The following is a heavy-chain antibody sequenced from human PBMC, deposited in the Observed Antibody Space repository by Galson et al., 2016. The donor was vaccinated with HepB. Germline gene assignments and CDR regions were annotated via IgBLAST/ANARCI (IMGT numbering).Heavy chain of an antibody. J-gene: IGHJ3*02. Sequence: SLRLSYAASGFIVSTNYMSWVRQAPGKGLERVSIIYSGGTTYYADSVKGRFTMSRDNSKNTLYLQMNSLRAEDTAVYYCASVLIAVADAFHIWGQGTMVTVSS. D-gene: IGHD6-19*01. CDR2: IYSGGTT. CDR3: ASVLIAVADAFHI. CDR1: GFIVSTNY. V-gene: IGHV3-53*01.